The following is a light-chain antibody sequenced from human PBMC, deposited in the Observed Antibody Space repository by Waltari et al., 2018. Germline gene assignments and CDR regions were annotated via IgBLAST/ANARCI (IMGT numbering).Light chain of an antibody. CDR2: DAS. J-gene: IGKJ3*01. CDR1: QYVSTY. V-gene: IGKV3-11*01. Sequence: EIVLTQSPAPLSLSPGERATLSCRASQYVSTYLAWYQQKPGQAPRLLIYDASNRATGIPARFSGSGSGTDFTLTISSLEPEDFAVYYCQQRFALFTFGPGTKVDIK. CDR3: QQRFALFT.